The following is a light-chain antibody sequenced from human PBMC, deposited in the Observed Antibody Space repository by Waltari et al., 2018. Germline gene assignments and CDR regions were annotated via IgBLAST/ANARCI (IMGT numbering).Light chain of an antibody. CDR2: EVN. J-gene: IGLJ3*02. V-gene: IGLV2-8*01. CDR1: SSDVGGYNS. Sequence: QSALTQPPSASGSPGQSVAISCPGPSSDVGGYNSVSWYQQHPGKAPKLMIYEVNKRPSGVPDRFSGSKSGNTASLTVSGLQAEDEADYYCSSYAGSDIWVFGGGTRLTVL. CDR3: SSYAGSDIWV.